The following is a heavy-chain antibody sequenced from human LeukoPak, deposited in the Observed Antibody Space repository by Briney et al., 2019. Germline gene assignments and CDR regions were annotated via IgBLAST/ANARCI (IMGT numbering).Heavy chain of an antibody. CDR2: IRYDGSNK. CDR1: GFTFSSYA. Sequence: GGSLRLSCAASGFTFSSYAMSWVRQAPGKGLEWVALIRYDGSNKYYADSVEGRFTISRDNSRNTLYLQMNSPRAEDTAVYYCANGSPLRFLEWLVDYWGQGTLVTVSS. V-gene: IGHV3-30*02. J-gene: IGHJ4*02. CDR3: ANGSPLRFLEWLVDY. D-gene: IGHD3-3*01.